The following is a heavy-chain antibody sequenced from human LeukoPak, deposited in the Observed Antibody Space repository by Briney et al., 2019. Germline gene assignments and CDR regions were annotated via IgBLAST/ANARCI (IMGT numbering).Heavy chain of an antibody. CDR1: AFTFSGYS. J-gene: IGHJ3*02. D-gene: IGHD4-11*01. CDR3: ARVGYDYTWYDAFDI. Sequence: PGRSLRLSCVVSAFTFSGYSMHWVRQAPGKGLEWVAFISHDGSNKYCADSLKGRFTISRDNSKNTLFLQMNSLRPEDTAVYYCARVGYDYTWYDAFDIWGQGTMVTVSS. V-gene: IGHV3-30*04. CDR2: ISHDGSNK.